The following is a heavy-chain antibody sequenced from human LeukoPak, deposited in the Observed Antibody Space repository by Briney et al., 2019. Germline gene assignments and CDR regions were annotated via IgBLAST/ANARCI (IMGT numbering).Heavy chain of an antibody. V-gene: IGHV3-7*01. CDR2: IKEDGSDR. CDR3: ARHRVPMVRGAYRNYYYYYGMDV. CDR1: GFNFSNYW. D-gene: IGHD3-10*01. J-gene: IGHJ6*02. Sequence: PGGSLRLSCAASGFNFSNYWMSWVRQAPGKGLEWVANIKEDGSDRYYVDSVKGRFIISRDNAKNSLSLEMYRLRADDTAVYYCARHRVPMVRGAYRNYYYYYGMDVWGQGTTVTVSS.